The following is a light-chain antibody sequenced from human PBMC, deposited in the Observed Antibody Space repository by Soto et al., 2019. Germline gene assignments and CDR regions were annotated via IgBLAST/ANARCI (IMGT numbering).Light chain of an antibody. CDR2: DAS. J-gene: IGKJ1*01. V-gene: IGKV1-5*01. CDR1: QSISSW. CDR3: QQYNSCPLT. Sequence: DTQMTQSPSTLSASVGDRVTITCRASQSISSWLAWYQQKPGKAPKLLIYDASSLESGVPSRFSGSGSGTEFTLTISSLQPDDFATYYCQQYNSCPLTFGQGTKVEIK.